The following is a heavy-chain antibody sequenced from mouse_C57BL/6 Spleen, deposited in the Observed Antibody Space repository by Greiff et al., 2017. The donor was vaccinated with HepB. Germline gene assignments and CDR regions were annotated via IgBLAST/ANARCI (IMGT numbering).Heavy chain of an antibody. J-gene: IGHJ4*01. Sequence: QVQLKQPGAELVKPGASVKLSCKASGYTFTSYWMHWVKQRPGQGLEWIGMIHPNSGSTNYNEKFKSQATLTVDKSSSTAYMQLSSLTSEDSAVYYCARGDYDYDGGYYYAMDYWGQGTSVTVSS. CDR3: ARGDYDYDGGYYYAMDY. CDR1: GYTFTSYW. CDR2: IHPNSGST. D-gene: IGHD2-4*01. V-gene: IGHV1-64*01.